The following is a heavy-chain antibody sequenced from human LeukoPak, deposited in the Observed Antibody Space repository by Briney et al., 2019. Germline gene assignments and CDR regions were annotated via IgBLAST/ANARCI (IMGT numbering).Heavy chain of an antibody. J-gene: IGHJ4*02. V-gene: IGHV3-30*02. CDR1: GFTFSSSG. CDR2: IRYNGNNQ. D-gene: IGHD1-14*01. CDR3: ARTTWGRGVPHLDY. Sequence: PGGSLRLSCAASGFTFSSSGMHWVRQAPGKGLEWVTFIRYNGNNQYYADSVKGRFTISRDNSKNTLYLQMNSLRAEDTAVYYCARTTWGRGVPHLDYWGQGTLVTVSS.